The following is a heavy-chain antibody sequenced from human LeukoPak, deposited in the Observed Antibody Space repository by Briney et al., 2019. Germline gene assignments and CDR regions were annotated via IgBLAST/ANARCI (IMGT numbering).Heavy chain of an antibody. D-gene: IGHD5-24*01. J-gene: IGHJ4*02. V-gene: IGHV1-2*02. CDR1: GGTFSSYA. Sequence: GASVKVSCKASGGTFSSYAISWVRQAPGQGLEWLGWINPNSGGTNYAQKFQGRVTMTSDTSISTAYMELSRLRSDDTAIYYCAISRDGYNSEFDYWGQGTLVTVSS. CDR3: AISRDGYNSEFDY. CDR2: INPNSGGT.